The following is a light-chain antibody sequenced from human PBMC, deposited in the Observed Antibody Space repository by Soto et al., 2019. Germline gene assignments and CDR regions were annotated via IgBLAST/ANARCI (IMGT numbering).Light chain of an antibody. CDR3: LLFNDGVAV. V-gene: IGLV7-46*01. CDR1: TGDVTNGRW. Sequence: QAVVTQEPSLTVSPGGTVTLTCGSSTGDVTNGRWPYWFQQRPGQVPRTLIHDTSNKHSWTPARFSGSLLGGKAALTLSGAQPEDEAAYCCLLFNDGVAVFGGGTQLTVL. J-gene: IGLJ7*01. CDR2: DTS.